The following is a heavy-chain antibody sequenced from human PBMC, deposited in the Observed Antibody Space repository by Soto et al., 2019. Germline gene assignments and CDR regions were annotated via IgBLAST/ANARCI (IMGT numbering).Heavy chain of an antibody. Sequence: QVQLVESGGGVVQPGRSLRLSCAASGFTFSHYAMQWVRQAPGKGLEWVALMSYDGSNEYYADSVKGRFTISRDNSKNTLYLKMTSRRAEAPAVYYCAKDGSHTFAHWGQATLVTASS. J-gene: IGHJ4*02. D-gene: IGHD1-26*01. CDR1: GFTFSHYA. V-gene: IGHV3-30*18. CDR3: AKDGSHTFAH. CDR2: MSYDGSNE.